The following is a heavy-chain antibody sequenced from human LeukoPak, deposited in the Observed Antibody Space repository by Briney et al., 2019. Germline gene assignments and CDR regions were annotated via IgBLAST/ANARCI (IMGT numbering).Heavy chain of an antibody. CDR1: GYTSTSYA. J-gene: IGHJ5*02. CDR2: INAGNGNT. Sequence: ASVKVSCKASGYTSTSYAMHWVRQAPGQRLEWMGWINAGNGNTKYSQKFQGRVTITRDTSASTAYMELSSLRSEDTAVYYCARSREEEEAAAGLNWFDPWGQGTLVTVSS. CDR3: ARSREEEEAAAGLNWFDP. D-gene: IGHD6-13*01. V-gene: IGHV1-3*01.